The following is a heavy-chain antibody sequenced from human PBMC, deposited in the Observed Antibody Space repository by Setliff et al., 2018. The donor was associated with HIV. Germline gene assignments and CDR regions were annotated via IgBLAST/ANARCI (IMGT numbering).Heavy chain of an antibody. D-gene: IGHD2-21*02. J-gene: IGHJ4*02. Sequence: SETLSLTCTGSGGSISTSNYYWGWVRQPPGKGLEWVGNVNYTGSTYYNPSLKSPVTISVDTSKNQFSLRLNSVTDADTAVYYCARQGNIGVVTSFDYWGQGTLVTVSS. CDR2: VNYTGST. V-gene: IGHV4-39*07. CDR1: GGSISTSNYY. CDR3: ARQGNIGVVTSFDY.